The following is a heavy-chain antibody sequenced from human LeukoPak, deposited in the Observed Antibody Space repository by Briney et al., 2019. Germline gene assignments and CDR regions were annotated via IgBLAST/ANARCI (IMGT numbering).Heavy chain of an antibody. D-gene: IGHD3-22*01. J-gene: IGHJ4*02. Sequence: GGSLRLPCAASGFTFSSYSMNWVRQAPGKGLEWVSSISSSSSYIYYADSVKGRFTISRDNAKNSLYLQMNSLRAEDTAVYYCARDLIPYYYDSSGPDYWGQGTLVTVSS. CDR1: GFTFSSYS. CDR2: ISSSSSYI. V-gene: IGHV3-21*01. CDR3: ARDLIPYYYDSSGPDY.